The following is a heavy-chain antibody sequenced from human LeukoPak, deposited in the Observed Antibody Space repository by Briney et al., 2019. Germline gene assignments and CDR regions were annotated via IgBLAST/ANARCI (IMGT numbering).Heavy chain of an antibody. J-gene: IGHJ4*02. CDR3: ARACSGGSCVY. Sequence: SETLSLTCTVSGGSISSYYWSWIRQPPGKGLEWIGYIYYSGSTNYNPSLKSRVTISVDTSKNQFSLKLSSVTAADTAVYYCARACSGGSCVYWGQGTLVTVSS. V-gene: IGHV4-59*01. CDR1: GGSISSYY. CDR2: IYYSGST. D-gene: IGHD2-15*01.